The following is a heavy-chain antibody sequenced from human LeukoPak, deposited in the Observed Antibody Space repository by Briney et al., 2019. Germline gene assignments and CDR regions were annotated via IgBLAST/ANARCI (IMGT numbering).Heavy chain of an antibody. Sequence: AGGSLRLSCAASGFTFSSYSMNWVRQAPGKGLEWVSYISSSSSTIYYADSVKGRFTISRDNAKNSLYLQMNSLRAEDTAVYYCARSPDSSGWYWGDYWGQGTLVTVSS. CDR2: ISSSSSTI. D-gene: IGHD6-19*01. CDR1: GFTFSSYS. CDR3: ARSPDSSGWYWGDY. J-gene: IGHJ4*02. V-gene: IGHV3-48*04.